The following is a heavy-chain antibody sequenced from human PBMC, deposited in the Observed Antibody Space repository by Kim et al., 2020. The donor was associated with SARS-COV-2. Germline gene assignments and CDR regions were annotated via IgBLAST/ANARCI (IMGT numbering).Heavy chain of an antibody. CDR1: GFTFKNYG. Sequence: GGSLRLSCEASGFTFKNYGMHWVRQVPGKGLEWVSGISWNSRSIKYADSVKGRFTISRDNADNFLYLQMDSLRPEDTAFYYCAKDLGRYGVAVALERGTFDVGGQGTRVSVS. V-gene: IGHV3-9*01. CDR2: ISWNSRSI. J-gene: IGHJ3*01. CDR3: AKDLGRYGVAVALERGTFDV. D-gene: IGHD6-19*01.